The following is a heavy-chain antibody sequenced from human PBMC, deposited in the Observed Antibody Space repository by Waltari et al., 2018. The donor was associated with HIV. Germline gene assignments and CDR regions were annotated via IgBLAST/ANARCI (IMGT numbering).Heavy chain of an antibody. D-gene: IGHD1-7*01. CDR3: ARTGTTFDY. J-gene: IGHJ4*02. Sequence: QVQLQESGPGLVKPSQTLSLTCTVSGGSISSGSYYWSWIRQPAGKGLEWIGRIYTSGGTTYNPSLKSRVTISVDTSKNQFSLKLSSVTAADTAVYYCARTGTTFDYWGQGTLVTVSS. CDR2: IYTSGGT. CDR1: GGSISSGSYY. V-gene: IGHV4-61*02.